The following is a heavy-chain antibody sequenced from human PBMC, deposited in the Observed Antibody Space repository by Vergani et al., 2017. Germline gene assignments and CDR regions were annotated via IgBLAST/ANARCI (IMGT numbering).Heavy chain of an antibody. V-gene: IGHV1-18*01. CDR2: ISAYNGNT. J-gene: IGHJ4*02. CDR1: GYTFTSYG. CDR3: ARARPSGWYGGSFDY. D-gene: IGHD6-19*01. Sequence: QVQLVQSGAEVKKPGASVKVSCKASGYTFTSYGISWVRQAPGQGLEWMGWISAYNGNTNDAQKLQGRVTMTTDTSTSTAYMELRSLRSDDTAVYYCARARPSGWYGGSFDYWGQGTLVTVSS.